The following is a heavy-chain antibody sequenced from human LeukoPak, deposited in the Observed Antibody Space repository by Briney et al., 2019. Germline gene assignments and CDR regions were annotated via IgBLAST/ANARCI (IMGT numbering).Heavy chain of an antibody. V-gene: IGHV4-61*02. D-gene: IGHD6-13*01. CDR3: ARIRPYSSSWYGLNAFDI. CDR2: IYTSGST. Sequence: SETLSLTCTVSGGSISSSSYYWSWIRQPAGKGLEWIGRIYTSGSTNYNPSLKSRVTMSVDTSKNQFSLKLSSVTAADTAVYYCARIRPYSSSWYGLNAFDIWGQGTMVTVSS. J-gene: IGHJ3*02. CDR1: GGSISSSSYY.